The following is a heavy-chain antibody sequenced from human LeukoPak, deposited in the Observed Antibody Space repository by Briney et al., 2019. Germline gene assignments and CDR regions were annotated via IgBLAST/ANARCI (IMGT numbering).Heavy chain of an antibody. J-gene: IGHJ6*03. CDR2: IYTSGST. D-gene: IGHD1-7*01. Sequence: SETLSLTCTVSGGSISSGSYYWSWIRQPAGKGLEWIGRIYTSGSTNYNPSLKSRVTISVDTSKNQFSLKLSSVTAADTAVYYCARELYNWNYLIRDYYYYMDVWGKGTTVTVSS. CDR3: ARELYNWNYLIRDYYYYMDV. CDR1: GGSISSGSYY. V-gene: IGHV4-61*02.